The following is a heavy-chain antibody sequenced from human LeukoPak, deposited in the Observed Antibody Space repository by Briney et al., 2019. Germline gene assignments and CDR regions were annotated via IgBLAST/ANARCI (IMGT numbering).Heavy chain of an antibody. CDR2: INHSRST. CDR3: ARHRRLGNWNYGKYYYYYMDV. V-gene: IGHV4-34*01. D-gene: IGHD1-7*01. Sequence: SETLSLTCAVYGGSFSGYYWSWIRQPPGKGLEWIGEINHSRSTNYNPSLKSRVTISVDTSKNQFSLKLSSVTAADTAVYYCARHRRLGNWNYGKYYYYYMDVWGKGTTVTVSS. CDR1: GGSFSGYY. J-gene: IGHJ6*03.